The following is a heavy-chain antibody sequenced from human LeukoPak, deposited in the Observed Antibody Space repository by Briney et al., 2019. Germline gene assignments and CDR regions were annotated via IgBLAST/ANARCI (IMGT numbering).Heavy chain of an antibody. Sequence: KVSCKASGYTFTSYAMHWVRQAPGQRLEWMGWINAGNGNTKYSQKFQGRVTITRDTSASTAYMELSSLRSEDTAVYYCARPRGLGSGWPIDYWGQGTLVTVSS. CDR1: GYTFTSYA. CDR2: INAGNGNT. D-gene: IGHD6-19*01. J-gene: IGHJ4*02. V-gene: IGHV1-3*01. CDR3: ARPRGLGSGWPIDY.